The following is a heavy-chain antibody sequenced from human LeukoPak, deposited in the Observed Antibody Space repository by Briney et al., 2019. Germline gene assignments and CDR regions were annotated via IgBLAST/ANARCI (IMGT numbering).Heavy chain of an antibody. V-gene: IGHV3-48*04. CDR2: ISTSSTTK. CDR3: ARDPEDYYDSSAYYDGFDM. CDR1: GFTFSSYS. J-gene: IGHJ3*02. D-gene: IGHD3-22*01. Sequence: GGSLRLSCAASGFTFSSYSMNWVRQAPGKGLEWVSYISTSSTTKYNADSVKGRFTISRDNAKNSLYLQMNSLRAEDTAVYYCARDPEDYYDSSAYYDGFDMWGQGTMVTVSS.